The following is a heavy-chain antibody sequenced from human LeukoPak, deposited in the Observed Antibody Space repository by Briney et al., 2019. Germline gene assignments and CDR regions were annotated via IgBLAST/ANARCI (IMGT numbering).Heavy chain of an antibody. CDR3: ARNDGAYFDL. J-gene: IGHJ2*01. CDR1: GGSIGSYY. D-gene: IGHD5-24*01. Sequence: SETLSLTCTVSGGSIGSYYWSWIRQPPGKGLEWIGNIYYSGSTNYNLSLKSRVTISVDTSKNQFSLKLSSVTAADTAVYYCARNDGAYFDLWGRGTLVTVSS. V-gene: IGHV4-59*01. CDR2: IYYSGST.